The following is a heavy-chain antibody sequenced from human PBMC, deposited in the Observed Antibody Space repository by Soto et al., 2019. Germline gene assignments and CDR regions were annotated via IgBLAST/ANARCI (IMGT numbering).Heavy chain of an antibody. V-gene: IGHV3-23*01. CDR1: GFTFGTPD. Sequence: QLLQSGGGLVQPGGPLTLSCAASGFTFGTPDMSWVRQAPGEGLEWVSTIDGSGGITYYADSVKGRFTISRDNSRNTVYLQMNSLRGDDTALYYCVKNSGWFNTWGQGALVTVSS. CDR2: IDGSGGIT. D-gene: IGHD3-10*01. CDR3: VKNSGWFNT. J-gene: IGHJ5*02.